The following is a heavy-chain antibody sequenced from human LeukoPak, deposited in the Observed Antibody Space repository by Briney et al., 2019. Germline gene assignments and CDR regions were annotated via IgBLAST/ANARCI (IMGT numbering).Heavy chain of an antibody. CDR2: IYYSGST. CDR1: GGSIRSYY. CDR3: ARHAPPAAAIDY. V-gene: IGHV4-59*08. J-gene: IGHJ4*02. D-gene: IGHD6-13*01. Sequence: PSETLSLTCTVSGGSIRSYYWSWIRQSPGKGLEWIGYIYYSGSTNYNPSLKSRVTISVDTSKNQFSLKLSSVTAADTAVYYCARHAPPAAAIDYWGQGTLVTVSS.